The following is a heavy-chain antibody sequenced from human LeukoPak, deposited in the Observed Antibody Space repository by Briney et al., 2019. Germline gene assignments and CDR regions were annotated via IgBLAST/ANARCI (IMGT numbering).Heavy chain of an antibody. CDR2: ISSSSSYI. CDR3: ARGNYVWGSYRYDLGPLDMDV. D-gene: IGHD3-16*02. CDR1: GFTFSSYS. V-gene: IGHV3-21*01. Sequence: GGSLRLSCAASGFTFSSYSMNWVRQAPGKGLEWVSSISSSSSYIYYADSAKGRFTISRDNAKSSLYLQMNSLRAEDTAVYYCARGNYVWGSYRYDLGPLDMDVWGQGTTVTVSS. J-gene: IGHJ6*02.